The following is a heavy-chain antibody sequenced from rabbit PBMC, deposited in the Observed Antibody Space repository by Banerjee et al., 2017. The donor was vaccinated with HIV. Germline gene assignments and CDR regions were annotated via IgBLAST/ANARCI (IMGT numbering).Heavy chain of an antibody. CDR2: IYAGSSGST. J-gene: IGHJ6*01. CDR3: ARGDTYGYAGYAYATGMDL. Sequence: QSLEESGGDLVKPEGSLTLTCTASGFDLSSSYYMCWVRQAPGKGLEWIACIYAGSSGSTYYASWAKGRFTISKTSSTTVTLQMTSLTAADTATYFCARGDTYGYAGYAYATGMDLWGPGTLVTVS. V-gene: IGHV1S40*01. D-gene: IGHD6-1*01. CDR1: GFDLSSSYY.